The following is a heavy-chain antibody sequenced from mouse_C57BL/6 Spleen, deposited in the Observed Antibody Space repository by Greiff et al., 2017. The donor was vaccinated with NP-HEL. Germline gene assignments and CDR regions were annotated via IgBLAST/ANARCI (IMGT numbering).Heavy chain of an antibody. Sequence: EVKVVESGGGLVKPGGSLKLSCAASGFTFSSYTMSWVRQTPEKRLEWVATISGGGGNTYYPDSVKGRFTISRDNAKNTLYLQMSSLRSEDTALYYCARHVLATVVATGAMDYWGQGTSVTVSS. CDR1: GFTFSSYT. D-gene: IGHD1-1*01. V-gene: IGHV5-9*01. CDR2: ISGGGGNT. CDR3: ARHVLATVVATGAMDY. J-gene: IGHJ4*01.